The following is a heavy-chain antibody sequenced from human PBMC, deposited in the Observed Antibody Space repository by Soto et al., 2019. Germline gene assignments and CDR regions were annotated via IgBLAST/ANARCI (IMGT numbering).Heavy chain of an antibody. CDR2: ISGSGGST. D-gene: IGHD3-3*01. CDR1: GFTFSSYS. J-gene: IGHJ4*02. CDR3: AKVWSGYYPLPFDY. Sequence: GGSLILSCAASGFTFSSYSMSWVRQAPGKGLEWVSAISGSGGSTYYADSVKGRFTISRDNSKNTLYLQMNSLRAEDTAVYYCAKVWSGYYPLPFDYWGQGTLVTVSS. V-gene: IGHV3-23*01.